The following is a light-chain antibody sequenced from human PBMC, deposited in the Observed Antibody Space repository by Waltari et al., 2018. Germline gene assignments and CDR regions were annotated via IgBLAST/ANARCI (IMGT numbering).Light chain of an antibody. V-gene: IGKV1-6*01. CDR2: AAS. J-gene: IGKJ1*01. CDR1: QAIRNE. Sequence: AIQMTQSPSSLSASLGDRVSIPCRAGQAIRNELGWYQQKPGKAPKILNYAASSLQTGVPSRFSGSGSGTDFTLTITSLQPEDFAIYYCLQDSNYPRTFGQGTKVEIK. CDR3: LQDSNYPRT.